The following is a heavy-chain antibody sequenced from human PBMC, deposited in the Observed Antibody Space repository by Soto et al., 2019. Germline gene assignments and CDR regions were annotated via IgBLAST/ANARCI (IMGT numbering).Heavy chain of an antibody. D-gene: IGHD3-3*01. Sequence: PSETLSLTCTVSGGSISSYYWSWIRQPLGKGLEWIGYIYYSGSTNYNPSLKSRVTISVDTSKNQFSLKLSSVTAADTAVYYCAREWFWSDYHYFDYWGQGTLVTVSS. CDR2: IYYSGST. CDR1: GGSISSYY. V-gene: IGHV4-59*01. CDR3: AREWFWSDYHYFDY. J-gene: IGHJ4*02.